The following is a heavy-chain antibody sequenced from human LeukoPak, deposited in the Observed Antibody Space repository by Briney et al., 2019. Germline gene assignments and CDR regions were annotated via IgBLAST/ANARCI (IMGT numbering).Heavy chain of an antibody. V-gene: IGHV3-30*02. J-gene: IGHJ6*03. D-gene: IGHD2-15*01. CDR1: GFTFSSYG. Sequence: GGSLRLSCAASGFTFSSYGMHWVRQAPGKGLEWVAVIWYGGSNKYYADSVKGRFTISRDNSKNTLYLQMNSLRAEDTAVYYCAKGGGGLDYYYYMDVWGKGTTVTVSS. CDR3: AKGGGGLDYYYYMDV. CDR2: IWYGGSNK.